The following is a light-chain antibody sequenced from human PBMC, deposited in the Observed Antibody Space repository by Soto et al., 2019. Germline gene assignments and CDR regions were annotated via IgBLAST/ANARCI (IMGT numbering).Light chain of an antibody. CDR1: QSVSNNY. CDR2: GAS. V-gene: IGKV3-20*01. J-gene: IGKJ1*01. Sequence: EVVLTQSPGTLSLSPRERATLSCRASQSVSNNYLAWYQHKPGQAPRLLIYGASNRAPGIPDRFSGSGSGPYFTLTISRLEPEDFAVYYCQQYAASPRTFGQGTLVEVK. CDR3: QQYAASPRT.